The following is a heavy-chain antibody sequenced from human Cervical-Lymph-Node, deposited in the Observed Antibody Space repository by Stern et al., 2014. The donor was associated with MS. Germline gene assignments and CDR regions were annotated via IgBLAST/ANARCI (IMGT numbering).Heavy chain of an antibody. D-gene: IGHD6-13*01. CDR2: INAGNGNT. CDR1: GYTFTNYV. J-gene: IGHJ4*02. Sequence: QVQLVQSGAEVKKPGASVKVSCKASGYTFTNYVMHWVRQAPGQRLEWMGWINAGNGNTRYSQRFLGRVIFTRDTSATTAYMELSSLRSEDTAIYYCARVSSSWLWYFDYWGQGTLVSVSS. CDR3: ARVSSSWLWYFDY. V-gene: IGHV1-3*01.